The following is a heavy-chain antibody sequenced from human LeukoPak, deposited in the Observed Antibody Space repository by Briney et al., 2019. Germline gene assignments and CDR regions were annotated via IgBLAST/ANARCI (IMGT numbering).Heavy chain of an antibody. Sequence: GGSLRLSCAASGFTFSSYGMHRVRQAPGKGLEWVAVISSDGSNAYYADSVKGRFTISRDNSKNTLYLQMNSLRAEDTAVYYCVTASFDYWGQGTLVTVSS. J-gene: IGHJ4*02. CDR3: VTASFDY. D-gene: IGHD5-18*01. CDR1: GFTFSSYG. CDR2: ISSDGSNA. V-gene: IGHV3-30*03.